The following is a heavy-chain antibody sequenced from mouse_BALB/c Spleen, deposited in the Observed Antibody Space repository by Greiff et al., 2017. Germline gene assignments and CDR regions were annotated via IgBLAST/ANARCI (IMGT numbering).Heavy chain of an antibody. CDR1: GFTFSSYG. J-gene: IGHJ4*01. CDR2: INSNGGST. CDR3: ARDGWSDAMDY. D-gene: IGHD2-3*01. V-gene: IGHV5-6-3*01. Sequence: EVKLMESGGGLVQPGGSLKLSCAASGFTFSSYGMSWVRQTPDKRLELVATINSNGGSTYYPDSVKGRFTISRDNAKNTLYLQMSSLKSEDTAMYYCARDGWSDAMDYWGQGTSVTVSS.